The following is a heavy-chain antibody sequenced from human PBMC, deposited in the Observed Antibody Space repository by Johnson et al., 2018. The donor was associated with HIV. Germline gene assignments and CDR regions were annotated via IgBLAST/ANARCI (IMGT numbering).Heavy chain of an antibody. J-gene: IGHJ3*02. D-gene: IGHD2-21*01. V-gene: IGHV3-7*05. CDR3: VRDDGSDYEAFDI. CDR2: IKQDGSEK. CDR1: GFTFTNFW. Sequence: VQLVESGGGVVQPGRSLRLSCAASGFTFTNFWMSWVRQAPGKGLEWVADIKQDGSEKYYLDPVNGRFTISRDNARKSLYLQMNNLRAEDTAVYYCVRDDGSDYEAFDIWGQGTMVTVSS.